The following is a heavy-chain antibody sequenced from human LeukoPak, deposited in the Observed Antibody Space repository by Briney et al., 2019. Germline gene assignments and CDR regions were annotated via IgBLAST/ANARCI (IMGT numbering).Heavy chain of an antibody. CDR2: IYYSGTT. CDR1: GRSISSYY. J-gene: IGHJ4*02. V-gene: IGHV4-59*08. CDR3: ATYCSSNRCYFDY. Sequence: KPAETLSLTCTVCGRSISSYYWRWLRQPPGGGREWIGYIYYSGTTSYNPSLKSRVTISVDTSKNQFSLKLTSVTAADTAVYYCATYCSSNRCYFDYWGQGTRVTVSS. D-gene: IGHD2-2*01.